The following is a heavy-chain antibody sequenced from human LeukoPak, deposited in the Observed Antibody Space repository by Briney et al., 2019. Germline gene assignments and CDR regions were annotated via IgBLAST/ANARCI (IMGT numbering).Heavy chain of an antibody. Sequence: PGGSLRLSCAASGFTFSSYWMHWVRQAPGKGLVWVSRINSDGSSTTYADSVKGRFTISRDNAKNTLYLQMNSLRAEDTAVYYCARDRAVAGLYDHWGQGTLVTVSS. J-gene: IGHJ5*02. CDR2: INSDGSST. D-gene: IGHD6-19*01. CDR1: GFTFSSYW. V-gene: IGHV3-74*01. CDR3: ARDRAVAGLYDH.